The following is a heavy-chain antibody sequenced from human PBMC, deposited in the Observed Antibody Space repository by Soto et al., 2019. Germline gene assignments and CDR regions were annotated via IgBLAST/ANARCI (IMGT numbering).Heavy chain of an antibody. CDR1: GGSISSSSYY. V-gene: IGHV4-39*01. Sequence: QLQLQESGPGLVKPSETLSLTCTVSGGSISSSSYYWGWIRQPPGKGLEWIGSIYYSGSTSYNPSLKSRVTISVDTSKNQFALKLSSVTAADTAVYYCATHTPAISISDHWGQGTLVTVSS. CDR2: IYYSGST. CDR3: ATHTPAISISDH. J-gene: IGHJ4*02. D-gene: IGHD2-15*01.